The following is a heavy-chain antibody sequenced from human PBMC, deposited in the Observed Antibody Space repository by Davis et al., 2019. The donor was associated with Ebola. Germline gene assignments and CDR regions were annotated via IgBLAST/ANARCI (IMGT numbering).Heavy chain of an antibody. CDR3: ARRRYQILDGSLYYFDF. CDR1: GYSFSNFW. CDR2: IYPGDSDT. V-gene: IGHV5-51*01. J-gene: IGHJ4*02. D-gene: IGHD3-9*01. Sequence: GESLKISCKGSGYSFSNFWIGWVRQMPGKGLEWMGIIYPGDSDTRYSPSFQGQVTISVDKSISTAYLQWSSLKASDTAVYYCARRRYQILDGSLYYFDFWGQGTPVTVSS.